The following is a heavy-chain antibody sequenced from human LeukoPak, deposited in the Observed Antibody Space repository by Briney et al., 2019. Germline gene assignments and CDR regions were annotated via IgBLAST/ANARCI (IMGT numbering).Heavy chain of an antibody. V-gene: IGHV4-61*01. CDR1: GGSVSSGSYY. J-gene: IGHJ6*02. Sequence: SETLSLTCTVSGGSVSSGSYYWSWIRQPPGKGLVWIGYIYYSGSTNYNPSLKSRVTISVDTSKNQFSLKLSSVTAADTAVYYCARGEGYSYGYWYYYGMDVWGQGTTVTVS. CDR2: IYYSGST. D-gene: IGHD5-18*01. CDR3: ARGEGYSYGYWYYYGMDV.